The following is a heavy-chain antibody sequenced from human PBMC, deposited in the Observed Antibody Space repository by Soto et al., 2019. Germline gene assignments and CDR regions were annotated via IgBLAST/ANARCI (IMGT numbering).Heavy chain of an antibody. D-gene: IGHD3-22*01. CDR2: IIGSGGST. J-gene: IGHJ4*02. CDR3: ANGGYYYGLSGY. Sequence: EVQLLESGGGLVQPGGSLRLSCAASGFTFSSYAMSWVRQAPGKGLEWVAAIIGSGGSTYYADAVKGRFTISRDNSKNTLYLQMNSLRAEDTAVYYCANGGYYYGLSGYWGQGTLVTVSA. CDR1: GFTFSSYA. V-gene: IGHV3-23*01.